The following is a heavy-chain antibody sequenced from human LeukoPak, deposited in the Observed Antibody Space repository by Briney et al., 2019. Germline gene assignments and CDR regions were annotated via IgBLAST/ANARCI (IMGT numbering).Heavy chain of an antibody. CDR2: IRNDGAKT. Sequence: GGSLRLSCAASGFTFSSYWMSWVRQAPGKGLEWVAFIRNDGAKTYYADSAKGRFTISRDNSRNTLYLQMNSLTAEDTAVFYCAKDGVILAPGVYWYMDVWGRGTTVTVSS. D-gene: IGHD3-16*02. J-gene: IGHJ6*03. CDR1: GFTFSSYW. V-gene: IGHV3-30*02. CDR3: AKDGVILAPGVYWYMDV.